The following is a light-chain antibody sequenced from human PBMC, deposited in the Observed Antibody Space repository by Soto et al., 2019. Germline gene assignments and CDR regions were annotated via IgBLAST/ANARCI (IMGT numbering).Light chain of an antibody. J-gene: IGLJ1*01. Sequence: SYELTQPPSVSVAPGKTARITCGGNNIRSKSVHWYQQKPGQAPVLVIYYDSDRPSGIPERFSGSHSGNTATLSISRVEAGDEADYYCQVWDSSSDHRVYVFGTGTKVTVL. CDR2: YDS. CDR3: QVWDSSSDHRVYV. CDR1: NIRSKS. V-gene: IGLV3-21*04.